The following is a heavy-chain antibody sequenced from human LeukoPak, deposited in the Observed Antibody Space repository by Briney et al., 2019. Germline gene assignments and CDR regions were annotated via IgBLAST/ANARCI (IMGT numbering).Heavy chain of an antibody. CDR1: GGSISSSNW. D-gene: IGHD6-6*01. V-gene: IGHV4-4*02. Sequence: SGTLSLTCAVSGGSISSSNWWSWVRQPPGKGLEWIGEINHSGSTNYNPSLKSRVTISVDTSKNQFSLKLSSVTAADTAVYYCARLPQAAARFNYMDVWGKGTTVTVSS. CDR2: INHSGST. J-gene: IGHJ6*03. CDR3: ARLPQAAARFNYMDV.